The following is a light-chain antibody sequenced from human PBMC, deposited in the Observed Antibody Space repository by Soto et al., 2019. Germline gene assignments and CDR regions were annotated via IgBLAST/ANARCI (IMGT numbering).Light chain of an antibody. CDR1: QSVSSSY. Sequence: EIVLTQSPGTLSLSPGERATLSCRASQSVSSSYLAWYKQKPGQAPRLLIYGASSRDTGIPDRFSGSGSETDFTLTISSLEPEDFAVYYCQQYGSSSWTFGQGTKVEIK. CDR3: QQYGSSSWT. CDR2: GAS. J-gene: IGKJ1*01. V-gene: IGKV3-20*01.